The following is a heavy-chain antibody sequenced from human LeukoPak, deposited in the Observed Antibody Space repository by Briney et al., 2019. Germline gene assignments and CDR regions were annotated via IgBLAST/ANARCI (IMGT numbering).Heavy chain of an antibody. CDR3: ARGRMDTGTYFDY. V-gene: IGHV1-18*01. D-gene: IGHD5-18*01. CDR2: ISTYNGNT. J-gene: IGHJ4*02. CDR1: GYTFATYG. Sequence: ASVKVSCRSSGYTFATYGITWVRQAPGQGLEWMGWISTYNGNTNYAQKLQGRVTMTTDTSTSTAYMELKSLRSDDTAMYYCARGRMDTGTYFDYWGRGTLVTVSS.